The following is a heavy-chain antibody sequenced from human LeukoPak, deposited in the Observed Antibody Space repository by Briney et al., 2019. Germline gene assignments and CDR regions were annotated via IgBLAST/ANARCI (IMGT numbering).Heavy chain of an antibody. D-gene: IGHD6-13*01. J-gene: IGHJ5*02. CDR2: TYYRSKWYN. CDR3: AKAAGSSWYEGGWFDP. Sequence: SQTLSLTCAISGDSVSSNSAAWNWIRQSPSRGLEWLGRTYYRSKWYNDYAVSVKSRITINPDTSKNQFSLQLNSVTPEDTAVYYCAKAAGSSWYEGGWFDPWGQGTLVTVSS. CDR1: GDSVSSNSAA. V-gene: IGHV6-1*01.